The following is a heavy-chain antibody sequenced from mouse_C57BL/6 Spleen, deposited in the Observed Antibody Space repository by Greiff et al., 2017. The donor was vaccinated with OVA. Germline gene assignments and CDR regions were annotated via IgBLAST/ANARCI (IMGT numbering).Heavy chain of an antibody. CDR3: ARGEGYYGNWFAY. CDR2: IYPRDGSN. D-gene: IGHD2-1*01. CDR1: GYTFTSYD. V-gene: IGHV1-85*01. Sequence: QVQLKQSGPELVKPGASVKLSCKASGYTFTSYDINWVKQRPGQGLQWIGWIYPRDGSNKYNEKFKGKATLTVDTSSSTAYMELHSLTSEDSAVYFCARGEGYYGNWFAYWGQGTLVTVSA. J-gene: IGHJ3*01.